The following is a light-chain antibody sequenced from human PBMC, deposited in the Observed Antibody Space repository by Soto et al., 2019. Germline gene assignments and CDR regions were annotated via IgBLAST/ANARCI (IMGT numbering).Light chain of an antibody. CDR1: ESISSY. CDR3: QQRSKRPIT. CDR2: DAS. V-gene: IGKV3-11*01. J-gene: IGKJ5*01. Sequence: DIVLTHSPSPLSLSPGHRVTLSCRASESISSYLAWYQKKPGQAPRLFIYDASSRATGIPARFSGSGSGTYFTLTISILEPEDFAVYYCQQRSKRPITFGQGTRLEIK.